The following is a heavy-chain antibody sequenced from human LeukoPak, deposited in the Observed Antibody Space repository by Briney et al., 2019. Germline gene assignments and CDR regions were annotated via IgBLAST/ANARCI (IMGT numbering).Heavy chain of an antibody. D-gene: IGHD4-17*01. CDR1: GFTFSSYS. CDR3: ARVVDYGDYNPDY. V-gene: IGHV3-48*02. Sequence: GGSLRLSCVASGFTFSSYSMNWVRQAPGKGLEWVSYISSSSSTIYYADSVKGRFTISRDNAKNSLYLQMNSLRDEDTAVYYCARVVDYGDYNPDYWGQGTLVTVSS. CDR2: ISSSSSTI. J-gene: IGHJ4*02.